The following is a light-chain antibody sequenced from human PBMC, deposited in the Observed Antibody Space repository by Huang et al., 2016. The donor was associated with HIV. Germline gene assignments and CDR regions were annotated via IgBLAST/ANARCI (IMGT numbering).Light chain of an antibody. J-gene: IGKJ4*01. V-gene: IGKV4-1*01. CDR1: QSVLFTSNNKNY. CDR3: QQYYASPPT. CDR2: WAS. Sequence: DIVMTQSPESLTVSLGERATINCKSSQSVLFTSNNKNYLAWYQQKPGQPPKLLIYWASARESVVPDRFSGSGSETDFTLTITTLQAEDVAVYYCQQYYASPPTFGGGTKVEIK.